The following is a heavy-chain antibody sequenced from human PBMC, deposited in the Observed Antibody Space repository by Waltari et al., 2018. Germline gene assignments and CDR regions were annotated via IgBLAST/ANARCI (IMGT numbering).Heavy chain of an antibody. CDR2: IVPVLQMT. J-gene: IGHJ3*01. CDR1: GDTFNRYA. D-gene: IGHD6-13*01. Sequence: QVQVMQSGAEMKQPWSSVKVSCTVSGDTFNRYAVSWVRQAPGQGLEWMGRIVPVLQMTNYAQRFRGRITLTASTSATTAFMDLSGLRSEDTAVYYCALSPQQLLAFDFWGQGTMVTVSS. CDR3: ALSPQQLLAFDF. V-gene: IGHV1-69*04.